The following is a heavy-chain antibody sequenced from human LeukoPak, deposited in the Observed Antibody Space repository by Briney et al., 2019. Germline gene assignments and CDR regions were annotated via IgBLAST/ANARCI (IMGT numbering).Heavy chain of an antibody. D-gene: IGHD3-22*01. CDR2: IYTSGST. V-gene: IGHV4-4*07. CDR3: ARDFGYYDSSTI. Sequence: PSETLSLTCTVSGGSISSYYWSWIRQPAGKGLEWIGRIYTSGSTNYNPSLKSRVTIPIDTSKNQFSLKLNSVTAADTAVYYCARDFGYYDSSTIWGQGTMVTVSS. CDR1: GGSISSYY. J-gene: IGHJ3*02.